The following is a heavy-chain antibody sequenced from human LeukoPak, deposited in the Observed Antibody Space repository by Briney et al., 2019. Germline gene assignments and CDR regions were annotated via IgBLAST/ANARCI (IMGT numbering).Heavy chain of an antibody. V-gene: IGHV4-34*01. D-gene: IGHD3-22*01. Sequence: PSETLSLTCAVYGGSFSGYYWSWIRQPPGKGLEWIGEINHSGSTNYNPSLKSRVIMSVDTSKNQFSLKLSSLTAADTAIYYCAREIYYDSSAYDYWGQGTLVTVSS. J-gene: IGHJ4*02. CDR2: INHSGST. CDR3: AREIYYDSSAYDY. CDR1: GGSFSGYY.